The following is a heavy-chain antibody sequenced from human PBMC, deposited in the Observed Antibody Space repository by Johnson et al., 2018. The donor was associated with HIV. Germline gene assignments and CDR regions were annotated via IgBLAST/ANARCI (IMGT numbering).Heavy chain of an antibody. CDR2: ISYDGSYK. V-gene: IGHV3-30*04. J-gene: IGHJ3*02. Sequence: QVQLVESGGGVVQPGRSLRLSCAASGFTFSSYAMHWVRQAPGKGLEWVAIISYDGSYKFYADSVKGRFTISRDNSKNTLYLQMNSLRVEDTAVYYCAREWGVITFGGVIPRNAFDIWGQGTMVTVSS. CDR1: GFTFSSYA. D-gene: IGHD3-16*02. CDR3: AREWGVITFGGVIPRNAFDI.